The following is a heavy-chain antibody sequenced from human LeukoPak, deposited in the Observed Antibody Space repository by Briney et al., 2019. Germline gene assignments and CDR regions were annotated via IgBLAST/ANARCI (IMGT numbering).Heavy chain of an antibody. CDR2: ITSSGSHI. J-gene: IGHJ4*02. V-gene: IGHV3-21*01. D-gene: IGHD1-14*01. CDR3: AKTSDY. CDR1: GFTFSDYN. Sequence: GGSLRLSCAAPGFTFSDYNMNSVRQAPGKGLERVSSITSSGSHIYYADSVRGRFTISRDNAKNSLYLQMNSLRAEDTAVYYCAKTSDYWGQGTVVSVSS.